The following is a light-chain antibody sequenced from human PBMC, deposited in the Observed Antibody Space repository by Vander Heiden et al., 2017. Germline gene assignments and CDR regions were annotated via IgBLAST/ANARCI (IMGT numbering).Light chain of an antibody. V-gene: IGLV1-51*01. CDR3: GAWDSSLSALL. CDR1: SSNIGNNY. CDR2: DNN. J-gene: IGLJ3*02. Sequence: QSVLTPPPPVSTAPGQKVTISCSGSSSNIGNNYVSWYQQLPGTAPKLLIYDNNKRPSGIPDRFSGSKSGTSATLGITGLQTGDEADYYCGAWDSSLSALLFGGGTKLTVL.